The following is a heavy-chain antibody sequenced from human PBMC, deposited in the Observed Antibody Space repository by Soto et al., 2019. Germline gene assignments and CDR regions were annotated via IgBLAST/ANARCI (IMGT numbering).Heavy chain of an antibody. CDR1: GDSVSSDSGA. V-gene: IGHV6-1*01. CDR3: VRDGRDYGSGSYDMHH. D-gene: IGHD3-10*01. Sequence: SQTLSLTCAISGDSVSSDSGAWNWIRQSPSRGLEWLGRTYYRSRWYTEYALSLRSRISINTDTSKNQFSLQLSSVTPEDTAMYYCVRDGRDYGSGSYDMHHWGQGTLVTVSS. CDR2: TYYRSRWYT. J-gene: IGHJ5*02.